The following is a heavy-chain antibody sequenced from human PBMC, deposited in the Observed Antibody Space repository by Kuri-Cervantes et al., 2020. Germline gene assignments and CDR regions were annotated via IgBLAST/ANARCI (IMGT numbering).Heavy chain of an antibody. CDR2: IIPIFGTA. J-gene: IGHJ6*02. V-gene: IGHV1-69*13. CDR3: ARVGIVGARYYYGMDV. Sequence: SVKVSCKASGGTFSSYAISWVRQAPGQGLEWMGGIIPIFGTANYAQKFQGRVTITADESTSTAYMELSSLRSEDTAVYYCARVGIVGARYYYGMDVWGQGTTVTVSS. D-gene: IGHD1-26*01. CDR1: GGTFSSYA.